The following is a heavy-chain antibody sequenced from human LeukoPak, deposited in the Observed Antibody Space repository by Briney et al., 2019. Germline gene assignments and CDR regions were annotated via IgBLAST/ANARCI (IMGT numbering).Heavy chain of an antibody. D-gene: IGHD3-22*01. CDR2: IWYDGSNK. J-gene: IGHJ4*02. CDR3: AREEDYSDTSGHYFFDY. Sequence: PGGSLRLSCAASGFTFAGFGMHWVRQAPGKGLEWVAVIWYDGSNKFYGDSVRGRFTISRDNSMNTLYLQMNSLRADDTAVYYCAREEDYSDTSGHYFFDYWGQGTLVTVSS. CDR1: GFTFAGFG. V-gene: IGHV3-33*01.